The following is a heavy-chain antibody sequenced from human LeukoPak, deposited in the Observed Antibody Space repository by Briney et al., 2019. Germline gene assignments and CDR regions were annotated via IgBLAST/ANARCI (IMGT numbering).Heavy chain of an antibody. CDR1: VYTFTSYY. D-gene: IGHD2-15*01. CDR2: INPSGGST. J-gene: IGHJ4*02. V-gene: IGHV1-46*01. CDR3: ARAFPYCSGGSCYYRETNGYYFDY. Sequence: GASVKVSCKASVYTFTSYYMHWVRQAPGQGLEWMGIINPSGGSTSYAQKFQGRVTMTRDTSTSTVYMELSSLRSEDTAVYYCARAFPYCSGGSCYYRETNGYYFDYWGQGTLVTVSS.